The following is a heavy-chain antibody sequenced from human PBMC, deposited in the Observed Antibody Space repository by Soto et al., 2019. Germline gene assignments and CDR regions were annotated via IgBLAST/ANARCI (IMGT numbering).Heavy chain of an antibody. J-gene: IGHJ6*02. CDR2: INPNSGDT. D-gene: IGHD3-3*01. Sequence: VSCKASGYSFIGYYIHWVRQAPGQGLEWMGWINPNSGDTDYAQNFQGRVTMTRDTSISTGYMELSRPRSDDTAMYYCAREDYRSVYSTGMDVWGQGTTVTVSS. CDR1: GYSFIGYY. CDR3: AREDYRSVYSTGMDV. V-gene: IGHV1-2*02.